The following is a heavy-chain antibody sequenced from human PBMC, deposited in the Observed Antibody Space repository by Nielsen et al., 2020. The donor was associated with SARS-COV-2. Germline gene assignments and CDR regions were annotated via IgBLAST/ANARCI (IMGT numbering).Heavy chain of an antibody. CDR3: AKVYSGDSDY. CDR2: ISYDGSNK. J-gene: IGHJ4*02. Sequence: GESLKISCAASGFTFSSYGMHWVRQAPGKGLEWVAVISYDGSNKYYADSVKGRFTISRDNSKNTLYLQMNSLRAEDTAVYYCAKVYSGDSDYWGQGTLVTVSS. V-gene: IGHV3-30*18. CDR1: GFTFSSYG. D-gene: IGHD2-15*01.